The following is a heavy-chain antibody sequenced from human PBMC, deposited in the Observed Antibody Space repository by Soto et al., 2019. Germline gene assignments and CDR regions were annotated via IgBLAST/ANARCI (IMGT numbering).Heavy chain of an antibody. Sequence: ASVKVSCKASGGTFSRYAISWVRRAPGQGLEWIGGFIPIYGTRNYAQKFQGRVTITADESTSTAYMELSSLRSEDTAVYYCAGAERPYGDYDNYYYAMDVWDQGTSVSVSS. CDR3: AGAERPYGDYDNYYYAMDV. CDR2: FIPIYGTR. CDR1: GGTFSRYA. J-gene: IGHJ6*02. V-gene: IGHV1-69*13. D-gene: IGHD4-17*01.